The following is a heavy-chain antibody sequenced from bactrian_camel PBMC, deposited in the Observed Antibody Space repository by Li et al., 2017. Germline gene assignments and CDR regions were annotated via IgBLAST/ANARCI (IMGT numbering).Heavy chain of an antibody. V-gene: IGHV3S53*01. CDR1: GFTFSSNY. D-gene: IGHD2*01. Sequence: HVQLVESGGGSVQPGESLRLSCQASGFTFSSNYMGWFRQAPGKEREEVASIDSDGSTYYRDSVKGRFTVSKDNPQNTLYLQMDSLKPEDTAMYYCAADSISRSGGYCWDAEAYHYWGQGTQVTVS. CDR3: AADSISRSGGYCWDAEAYHY. CDR2: IDSDGST. J-gene: IGHJ4*01.